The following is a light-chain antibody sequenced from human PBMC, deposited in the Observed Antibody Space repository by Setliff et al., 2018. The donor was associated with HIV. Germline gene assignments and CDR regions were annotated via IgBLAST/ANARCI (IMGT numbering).Light chain of an antibody. CDR1: RSNIGTGFD. V-gene: IGLV1-40*01. CDR2: GNN. CDR3: QSYDTSLSGYV. Sequence: QSVLTQPLSVSGAPGRRVTIFCIGGRSNIGTGFDVHWYQQLPGTAPKLLISGNNNRPSGVPDRFSGSKSGISASLAIAGLQAEDEADYYCQSYDTSLSGYVFGTGTKVTVL. J-gene: IGLJ1*01.